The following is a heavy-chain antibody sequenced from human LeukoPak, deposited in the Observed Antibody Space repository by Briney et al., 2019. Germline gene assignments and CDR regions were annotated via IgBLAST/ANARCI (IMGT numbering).Heavy chain of an antibody. CDR2: ISASGGST. J-gene: IGHJ5*02. Sequence: GGSLRLSCAASGFTLSRYAMTWVRQVPGKGLEWVSSISASGGSTFYADSVKGRFTISRDTSKNTLLLQMNSLKAADTAVYYCAKDWSDWFDPWGQGTLVTVSS. CDR3: AKDWSDWFDP. CDR1: GFTLSRYA. V-gene: IGHV3-23*01.